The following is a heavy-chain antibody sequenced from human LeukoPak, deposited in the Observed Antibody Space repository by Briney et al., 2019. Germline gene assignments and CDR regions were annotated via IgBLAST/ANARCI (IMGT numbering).Heavy chain of an antibody. V-gene: IGHV3-30*02. CDR1: GFLFSSFG. CDR3: AEEAVVAPDLDV. CDR2: IHHDGITK. D-gene: IGHD5-12*01. J-gene: IGHJ4*02. Sequence: PGGSLRLSCAASGFLFSSFGMHWVRQAPGKGLEWVAFIHHDGITKFYGDSVRGRFTISRDNSRNTLYVQMDSLRNDDTAVYYCAEEAVVAPDLDVWGQGVLVSVSS.